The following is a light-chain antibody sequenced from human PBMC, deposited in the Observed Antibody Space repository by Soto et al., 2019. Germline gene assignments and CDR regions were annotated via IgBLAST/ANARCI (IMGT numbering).Light chain of an antibody. CDR1: QSISSY. Sequence: DIQMTQSPSSLSASVGDRFTITCRASQSISSYLNWYQQRPGKAPKVLIYGASTLQSGVPSRFSGSGSGTEFTLTISSLQPEDFATYYCQQSYSTPPTFGQGTKVDIK. CDR3: QQSYSTPPT. CDR2: GAS. J-gene: IGKJ1*01. V-gene: IGKV1-39*01.